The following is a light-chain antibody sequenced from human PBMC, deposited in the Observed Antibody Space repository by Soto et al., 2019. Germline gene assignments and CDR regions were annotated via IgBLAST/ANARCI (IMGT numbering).Light chain of an antibody. CDR1: SGYSNYK. Sequence: QLVLTQPPSASASLGASVTLTCTLSSGYSNYKVDWYKQRPGKGPRFVMRVGTGGIVGSKGDGIPDRFSVLGSGLNRYLTIKNIQEEDESDYHCGADHGSGSNFVVFGGGTKLTVL. CDR3: GADHGSGSNFVV. V-gene: IGLV9-49*01. CDR2: VGTGGIVG. J-gene: IGLJ2*01.